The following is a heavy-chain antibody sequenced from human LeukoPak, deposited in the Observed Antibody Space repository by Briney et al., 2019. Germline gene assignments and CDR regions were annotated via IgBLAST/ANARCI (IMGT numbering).Heavy chain of an antibody. Sequence: ASVNLSCKASGYTFTGYYIHWVRHAPGQGLGWMGWINPNSGGTKYAQKFQGRVTMTRDTSISTAYMELSRLRSDDKAVYYCAREAGGAELVGANLFDYWGQGTLVTFSS. CDR2: INPNSGGT. V-gene: IGHV1-2*02. CDR3: AREAGGAELVGANLFDY. CDR1: GYTFTGYY. J-gene: IGHJ4*02. D-gene: IGHD1-26*01.